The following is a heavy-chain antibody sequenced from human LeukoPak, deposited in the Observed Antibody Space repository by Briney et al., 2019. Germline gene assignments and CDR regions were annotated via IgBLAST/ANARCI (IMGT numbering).Heavy chain of an antibody. D-gene: IGHD5-12*01. Sequence: ASVKVSCKASGYTFTSYGISWVRQAPGQGLEWMGWISAYNGNTNYAQKLQGRVTMTTDTSTSTAYMELRSLRSDDTAVYYCARVGNSGYDYGSWFDPWGQGTLVTVSS. J-gene: IGHJ5*02. CDR2: ISAYNGNT. CDR1: GYTFTSYG. V-gene: IGHV1-18*01. CDR3: ARVGNSGYDYGSWFDP.